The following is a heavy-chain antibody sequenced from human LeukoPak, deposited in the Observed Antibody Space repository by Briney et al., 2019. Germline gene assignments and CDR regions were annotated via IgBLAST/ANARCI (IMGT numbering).Heavy chain of an antibody. CDR3: ARDTRYCSGGSCYSDFDY. V-gene: IGHV4-4*07. Sequence: SETLSLTCTVSGGSISNYYWSWIRQPAGKRLEWIGRISKSGSTNYNPSLKSRVTMSVDTSRNQFSLKLSSVTAADTAVYYCARDTRYCSGGSCYSDFDYWGQGTLVTVSS. CDR2: ISKSGST. CDR1: GGSISNYY. D-gene: IGHD2-15*01. J-gene: IGHJ4*02.